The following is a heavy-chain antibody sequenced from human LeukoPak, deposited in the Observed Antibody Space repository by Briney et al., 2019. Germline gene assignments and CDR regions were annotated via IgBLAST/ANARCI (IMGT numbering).Heavy chain of an antibody. V-gene: IGHV3-7*01. D-gene: IGHD3-10*01. Sequence: GGSLRLSCEASRFTFDEYGMSWVRQAPGKGLEWVAKIKQDGSEKYYVDSVKGRFTISRDNAKNSMYLLMNSLRVEDTAVYYCVRDVLYYYGAERLFWFNPWGQGTLVTVSS. CDR3: VRDVLYYYGAERLFWFNP. J-gene: IGHJ5*02. CDR2: IKQDGSEK. CDR1: RFTFDEYG.